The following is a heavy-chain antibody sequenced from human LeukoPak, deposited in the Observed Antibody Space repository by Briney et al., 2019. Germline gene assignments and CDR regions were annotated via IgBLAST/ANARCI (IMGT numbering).Heavy chain of an antibody. Sequence: GESLKISCKGSGYSFTSYWIGWVRQMPGKGLEWMGIIYPGDSDTRYSPSFQVQVTISADKSISTAYLQWSSLKASDTAMYYCARQVETYYYGSGSYGPFDYWGQGTLVTVSS. CDR1: GYSFTSYW. CDR3: ARQVETYYYGSGSYGPFDY. J-gene: IGHJ4*02. D-gene: IGHD3-10*01. CDR2: IYPGDSDT. V-gene: IGHV5-51*01.